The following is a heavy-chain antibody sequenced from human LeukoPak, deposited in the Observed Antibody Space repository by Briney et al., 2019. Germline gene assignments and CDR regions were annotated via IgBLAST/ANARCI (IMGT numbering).Heavy chain of an antibody. Sequence: AGGSLRLSCAASGFTVSNNYMMWVRQAPGKGLEWVSDIYRGGDTNYADSVKGRFTISRDNSKNTLYLQMSSLRAEDTAVYYCATPLTGLHYWGQGTLVTVSS. CDR3: ATPLTGLHY. CDR1: GFTVSNNY. D-gene: IGHD1-14*01. CDR2: IYRGGDT. J-gene: IGHJ4*02. V-gene: IGHV3-53*01.